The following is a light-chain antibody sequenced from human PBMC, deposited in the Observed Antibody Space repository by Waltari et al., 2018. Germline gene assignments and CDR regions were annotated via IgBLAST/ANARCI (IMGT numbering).Light chain of an antibody. CDR1: SSDVGGYNY. V-gene: IGLV2-11*01. Sequence: QSALTQPRSVSGSPGQSLTISCTGTSSDVGGYNYVSWYQQHPGKAPKLMIYDVTKRPSGVPDRFSASKSGNTASLTISGLQAEDEADYYCCSFAGSYTWVFGG. CDR3: CSFAGSYTWV. CDR2: DVT. J-gene: IGLJ3*02.